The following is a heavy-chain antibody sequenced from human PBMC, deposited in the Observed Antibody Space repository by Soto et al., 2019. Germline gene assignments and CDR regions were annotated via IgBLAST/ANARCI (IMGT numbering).Heavy chain of an antibody. Sequence: PGGSLRLSCAASGFTFSSYGMHWVRQAPGKGLEWVAVISYDGSNKYYADSVKGRSTISRDNSKNTLYLQMNSLRAEDTAVYYCAKDKAFYDSSGYWRVFDYWGQGTLVTVSS. CDR3: AKDKAFYDSSGYWRVFDY. V-gene: IGHV3-30*18. CDR2: ISYDGSNK. D-gene: IGHD3-22*01. CDR1: GFTFSSYG. J-gene: IGHJ4*02.